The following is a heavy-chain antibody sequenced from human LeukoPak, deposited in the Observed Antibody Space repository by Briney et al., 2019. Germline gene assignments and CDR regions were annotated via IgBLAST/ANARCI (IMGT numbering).Heavy chain of an antibody. CDR3: ARDQTYYYDSSGFEPDAFDI. CDR2: ISYDGSNK. Sequence: GGSLRLSCAASGFTFSSYAMHWVRQAPGKGLEWVAVISYDGSNKYYADSVKGRFTISRDNSKNTLYLQMNSLRAEDTAVYYCARDQTYYYDSSGFEPDAFDIWGQGTMVTVSS. CDR1: GFTFSSYA. V-gene: IGHV3-30*01. J-gene: IGHJ3*02. D-gene: IGHD3-22*01.